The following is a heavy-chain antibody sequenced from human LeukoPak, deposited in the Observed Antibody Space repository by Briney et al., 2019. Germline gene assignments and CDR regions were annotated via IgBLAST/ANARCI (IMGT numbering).Heavy chain of an antibody. J-gene: IGHJ4*02. CDR2: INHSGST. D-gene: IGHD6-6*01. CDR3: ARAGIVARRGGVFDY. Sequence: SETLSLTCAVYGGSFSGYYWSWIRQPPGKGLEWIGEINHSGSTDYNPSLKSRVTISVDTSKNQFSLKLSSVTAADTAVYYCARAGIVARRGGVFDYWGQGTLVTVPS. CDR1: GGSFSGYY. V-gene: IGHV4-34*01.